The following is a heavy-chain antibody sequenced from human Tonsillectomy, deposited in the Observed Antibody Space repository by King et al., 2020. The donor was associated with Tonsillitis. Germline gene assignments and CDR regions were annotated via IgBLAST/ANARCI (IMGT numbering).Heavy chain of an antibody. Sequence: QLQESGPGLVKPSETLSLTCTVSGGSMNNYYWSWIRQPPGKGLEWIGNIYHSGSTKYNPSLKSRVTMSVNMSKNQFSLKLRSVTAADTAVYYCAREGVWGTYRYLAYWGQGTLVTVSS. CDR3: AREGVWGTYRYLAY. V-gene: IGHV4-59*01. CDR2: IYHSGST. D-gene: IGHD3-16*02. CDR1: GGSMNNYY. J-gene: IGHJ4*02.